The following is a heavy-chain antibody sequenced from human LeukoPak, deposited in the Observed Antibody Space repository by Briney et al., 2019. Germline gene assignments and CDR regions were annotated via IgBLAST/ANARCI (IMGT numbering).Heavy chain of an antibody. Sequence: ASVKVSCKVSGYTFTGYFIHWLRQAPGQGLEWMGWVDPNSGDTNYAQAFQGRVTMTTDPSISTAYMELSSLTSDDTAVYYCARPYSITWYEWFDPWGQGTLVTVSS. CDR2: VDPNSGDT. D-gene: IGHD2-2*01. V-gene: IGHV1-2*02. CDR3: ARPYSITWYEWFDP. CDR1: GYTFTGYF. J-gene: IGHJ5*02.